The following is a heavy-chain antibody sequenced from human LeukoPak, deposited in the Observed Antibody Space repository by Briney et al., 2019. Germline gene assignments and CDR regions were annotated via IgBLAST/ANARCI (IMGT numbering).Heavy chain of an antibody. Sequence: GGSLRLSCAASGFTFSSYEMNWVRQAPGKGLEWVSYIDSSGRTTYYVDSAKGRFTISRDNAKKSLYLQMNSLRAEDTAVYYCARDLGVSTPPWAYWGQGTLVTVSS. CDR1: GFTFSSYE. D-gene: IGHD3-3*01. CDR3: ARDLGVSTPPWAY. J-gene: IGHJ4*02. V-gene: IGHV3-48*03. CDR2: IDSSGRTT.